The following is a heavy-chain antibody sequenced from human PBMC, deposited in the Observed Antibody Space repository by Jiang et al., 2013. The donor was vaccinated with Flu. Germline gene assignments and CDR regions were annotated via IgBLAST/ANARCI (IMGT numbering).Heavy chain of an antibody. Sequence: GPGLVRPSQTLSLTCTVSGGSARSGDYYWGWIRQPPGKGLEWIGYIYYSGSAHYNPSLASRATISFGSSRNQFSLELTSVTAADTAVYYCARAQYFFNREIDS. CDR1: GGSARSGDYY. CDR2: IYYSGSA. V-gene: IGHV4-30-4*01. J-gene: IGHJ5*01. CDR3: ARAQYFFNREIDS. D-gene: IGHD3-9*01.